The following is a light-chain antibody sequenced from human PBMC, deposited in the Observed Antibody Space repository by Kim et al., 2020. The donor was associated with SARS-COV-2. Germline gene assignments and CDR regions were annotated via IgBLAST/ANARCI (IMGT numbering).Light chain of an antibody. CDR1: KLGDKN. CDR3: QGWESSTVV. J-gene: IGLJ2*01. V-gene: IGLV3-1*01. CDR2: QDS. Sequence: QGQTASITCGRDKLGDKNASWNQKKQGKSLGLVIYQDSKRTSGIPERFSGFDSGNTATLTISGSQAMEEADNYGQGWESSTVVFGEGTQLTVL.